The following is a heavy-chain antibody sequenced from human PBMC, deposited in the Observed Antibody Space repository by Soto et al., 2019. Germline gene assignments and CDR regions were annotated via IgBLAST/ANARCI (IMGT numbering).Heavy chain of an antibody. J-gene: IGHJ6*02. D-gene: IGHD6-19*01. CDR2: IDPSDSDT. CDR1: GYSFTSYW. Sequence: GESLKISCKGSGYSFTSYWISWVRQMPGKGLEWMGRIDPSDSDTKYSPSLQGHVTISADTSISTAYLQWTSLKASDTAMYYCARSRRGAYSSGWYSPSGYYNYGIDVWGQGTKVTVSS. CDR3: ARSRRGAYSSGWYSPSGYYNYGIDV. V-gene: IGHV5-10-1*01.